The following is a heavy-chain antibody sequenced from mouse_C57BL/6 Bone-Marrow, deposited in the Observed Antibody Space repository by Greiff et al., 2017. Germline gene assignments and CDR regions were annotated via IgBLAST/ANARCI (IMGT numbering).Heavy chain of an antibody. J-gene: IGHJ1*03. D-gene: IGHD2-2*01. CDR2: IDPSDSYT. CDR3: VLYYGYDRGWYFDV. Sequence: QVQLQQPGAELVMPGASVKLSCKASGYTFTSYWMHWVKQRPGQGLEWIGEIDPSDSYTNYNQKFKGKSTLTVDKSSSTAYMQLSSLTSEESAVYYCVLYYGYDRGWYFDVWGTGTTVTVSS. CDR1: GYTFTSYW. V-gene: IGHV1-69*01.